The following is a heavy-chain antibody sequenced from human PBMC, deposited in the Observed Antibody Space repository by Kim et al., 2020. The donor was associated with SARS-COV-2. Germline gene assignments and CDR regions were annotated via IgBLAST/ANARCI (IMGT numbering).Heavy chain of an antibody. V-gene: IGHV4-34*01. Sequence: SETLSLTCAVYGGSFNHYFWTWIRQPPGKGLEWIGQISHTGGIIYSPSLKSRVTISTEASKNQFSLNLTSVTAADTALYFCAGGHYLYYYYYAVDVWGQGTTVTVSS. CDR1: GGSFNHYF. J-gene: IGHJ6*02. CDR2: ISHTGGI. D-gene: IGHD3-10*01. CDR3: AGGHYLYYYYYAVDV.